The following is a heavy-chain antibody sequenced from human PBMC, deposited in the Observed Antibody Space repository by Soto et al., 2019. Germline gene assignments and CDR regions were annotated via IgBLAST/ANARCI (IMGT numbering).Heavy chain of an antibody. J-gene: IGHJ5*02. D-gene: IGHD1-26*01. CDR1: GFTFSSYA. V-gene: IGHV3-23*01. CDR3: AKNPRWELLVWPWFDP. CDR2: ISGSGGST. Sequence: GSLRLSCAASGFTFSSYAMSWVRQAPGKGLEWVSAISGSGGSTYYADSVKGRFTISRDNSKNTLYLQMNSLRAEDTAVYYCAKNPRWELLVWPWFDPWGQGTLVTVSS.